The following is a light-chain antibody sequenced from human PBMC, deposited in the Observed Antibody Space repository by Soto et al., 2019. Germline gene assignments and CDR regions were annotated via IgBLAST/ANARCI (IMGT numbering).Light chain of an antibody. V-gene: IGKV1-5*03. Sequence: DIQMTQSPSTLSASVGDRVTITCRASQSISSWLAWYQQKPGKAHKLLIYKASSLESGVTSRFSGSGSGTEFTLTISSLQPDDFATYYCQQYNSYRRTFGQGTKVEIK. CDR2: KAS. CDR1: QSISSW. CDR3: QQYNSYRRT. J-gene: IGKJ1*01.